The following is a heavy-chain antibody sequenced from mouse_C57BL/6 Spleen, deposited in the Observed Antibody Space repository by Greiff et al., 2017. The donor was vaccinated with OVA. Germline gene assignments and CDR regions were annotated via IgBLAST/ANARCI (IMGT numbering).Heavy chain of an antibody. CDR3: AREGEDYYGSSPWFAY. Sequence: EVKLQQSGPELVKPGASVKISCKASGYTFTDYYMNWVKQSHGKSLEWIGDINPNNGGTSYNQKFKGKATLTVDKSSSTAYMELRSLTSEDSAVYYCAREGEDYYGSSPWFAYWGQGTLVTVSA. J-gene: IGHJ3*01. D-gene: IGHD1-1*01. V-gene: IGHV1-26*01. CDR1: GYTFTDYY. CDR2: INPNNGGT.